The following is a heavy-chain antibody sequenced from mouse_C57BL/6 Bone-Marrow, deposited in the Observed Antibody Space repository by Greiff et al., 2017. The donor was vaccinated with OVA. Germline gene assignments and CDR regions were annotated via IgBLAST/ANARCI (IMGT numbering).Heavy chain of an antibody. J-gene: IGHJ2*01. CDR1: GFSFNTYA. Sequence: DVMLVESGGGLVQPKGSLKLSCAASGFSFNTYAMNWVRQAPGKGLEWVARIRSKSNNYATYYADSVKDRFTISRDDSESMLYLQMNNLKTEDTAMYYCVRERFYYGNLDYWGQGTTLTVSS. CDR3: VRERFYYGNLDY. CDR2: IRSKSNNYAT. D-gene: IGHD2-1*01. V-gene: IGHV10-1*01.